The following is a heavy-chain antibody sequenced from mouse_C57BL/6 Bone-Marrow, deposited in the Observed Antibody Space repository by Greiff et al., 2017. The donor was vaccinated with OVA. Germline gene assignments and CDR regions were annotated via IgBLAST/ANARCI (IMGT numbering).Heavy chain of an antibody. CDR3: AFYYGSSYRYFDV. J-gene: IGHJ1*03. CDR1: GYSFTDYN. CDR2: INPNYGTT. D-gene: IGHD1-1*01. V-gene: IGHV1-39*01. Sequence: VQLKQSGPELVKPGASVKISCKASGYSFTDYNMNWVKQSNGKSLEWIGVINPNYGTTSYNQKFKGKATLTVDQSSSTAYMQLNSLASEDSAVYYCAFYYGSSYRYFDVWGTGTTVTVSS.